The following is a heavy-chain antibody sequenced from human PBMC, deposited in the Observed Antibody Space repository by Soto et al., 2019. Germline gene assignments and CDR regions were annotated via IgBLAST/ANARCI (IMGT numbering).Heavy chain of an antibody. D-gene: IGHD1-26*01. Sequence: QVQLQESGPGLVKPSETLSLTCTVSGGSISSYYWSWIRQPPGKGLEWIGYIYYSGSTNYNPSLKSRVTISVDTSKNQFSLKLSSVTAADTAVYYCARVGWDGPPGGYFDLWGRGTLVTVSS. V-gene: IGHV4-59*01. CDR2: IYYSGST. CDR3: ARVGWDGPPGGYFDL. J-gene: IGHJ2*01. CDR1: GGSISSYY.